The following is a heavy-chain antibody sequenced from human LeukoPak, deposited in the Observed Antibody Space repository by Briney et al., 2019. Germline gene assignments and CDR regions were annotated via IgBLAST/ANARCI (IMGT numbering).Heavy chain of an antibody. D-gene: IGHD6-13*01. V-gene: IGHV4-34*01. CDR3: ARGSDTAAGLY. CDR1: GGSFSGYY. Sequence: PSETLSLTCAVYGGSFSGYYWSWIRQPPGKGLEWIGEINHSGSTNYNPSLKSRVSISVDSSKNQFSLKVSSVTAADTAVYYCARGSDTAAGLYWGQETWSVSPQ. J-gene: IGHJ4*01. CDR2: INHSGST.